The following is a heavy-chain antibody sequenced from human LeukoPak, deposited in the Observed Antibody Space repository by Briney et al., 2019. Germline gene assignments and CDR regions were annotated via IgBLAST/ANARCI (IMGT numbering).Heavy chain of an antibody. CDR3: AKDDAWGRYQD. CDR2: IRGNGVTT. CDR1: GFTFSSYG. D-gene: IGHD3-16*01. V-gene: IGHV3-23*01. J-gene: IGHJ1*01. Sequence: GGSLRLSCAASGFTFSSYGMNWVRQAPGKWLEWVSGIRGNGVTTYYADSVKGRFTISRDNSKNTLYLQMSSLGAEDTAVYFCAKDDAWGRYQDWGQGTLVTVSS.